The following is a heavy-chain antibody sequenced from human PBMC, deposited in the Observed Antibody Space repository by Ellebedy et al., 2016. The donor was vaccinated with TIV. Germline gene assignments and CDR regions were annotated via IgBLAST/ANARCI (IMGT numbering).Heavy chain of an antibody. J-gene: IGHJ3*02. CDR3: ATDGSYGDYLSPTHAFVI. D-gene: IGHD4-17*01. V-gene: IGHV3-7*01. Sequence: GGSLRLSCGASGFSFSSYWMSWVRQAPGKGLEWVANIRQDGSEKYYVDSVKGRFTISRDNAKNSLYLHFNSLRAEDTAMYYCATDGSYGDYLSPTHAFVIWGQGTMVTVSS. CDR2: IRQDGSEK. CDR1: GFSFSSYW.